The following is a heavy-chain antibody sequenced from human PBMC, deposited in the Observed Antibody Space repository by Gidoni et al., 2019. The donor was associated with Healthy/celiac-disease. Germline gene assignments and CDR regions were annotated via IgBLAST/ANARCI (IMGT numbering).Heavy chain of an antibody. V-gene: IGHV4-59*01. J-gene: IGHJ6*03. CDR3: ARDASDYDILTGYSNYMDV. Sequence: QVQLQESGPGLVKPSEPLSLTCTVSGGSISSYYWSWIRQPPGKGLEWIGYIYYSGSTNYNPSLKSRVTISVDTSKNQFSLKLSSVTAADTAVYYCARDASDYDILTGYSNYMDVWGKGTTVTVSS. D-gene: IGHD3-9*01. CDR2: IYYSGST. CDR1: GGSISSYY.